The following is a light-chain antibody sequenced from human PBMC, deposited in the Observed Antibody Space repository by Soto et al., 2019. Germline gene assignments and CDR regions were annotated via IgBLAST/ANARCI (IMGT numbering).Light chain of an antibody. J-gene: IGKJ1*01. CDR3: QQYRGSMT. Sequence: EIVLTQSPGTLSLSPGERATLSCRASQSVSSNYLAWYQQKPGRAPRLLIYGASSRDTGIPDRFSGSGSGTDFTLTISRLEPEDFAVYYCQQYRGSMTFGQGTKVEIQ. CDR2: GAS. CDR1: QSVSSNY. V-gene: IGKV3-20*01.